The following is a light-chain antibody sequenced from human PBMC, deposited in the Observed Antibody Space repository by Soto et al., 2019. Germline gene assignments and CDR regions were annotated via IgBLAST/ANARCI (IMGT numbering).Light chain of an antibody. Sequence: EIVLTQSPGTLSLSPGERATLSCRASQRVTSGYLAWYQQKPGQPPRLLIYGASTRATGIPARFSGSGSGTEFTLTISSLQSEDFALYYCQQYNKWPPWTFGQGTKVDIK. J-gene: IGKJ1*01. CDR3: QQYNKWPPWT. V-gene: IGKV3-15*01. CDR1: QRVTSGY. CDR2: GAS.